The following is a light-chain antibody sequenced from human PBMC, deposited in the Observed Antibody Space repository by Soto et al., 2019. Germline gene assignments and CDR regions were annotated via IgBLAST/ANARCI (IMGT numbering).Light chain of an antibody. V-gene: IGKV3-11*01. Sequence: EIVLTQSPATLSLSPGERATLSCRASQSVSSYLAWYQQKPGQAPRLLLYAASNRATGIPARFSGSGSGTDFTLTISSLEPEDFAVYYCQQRSNWRWTFGQGTKVEIK. CDR3: QQRSNWRWT. CDR2: AAS. J-gene: IGKJ1*01. CDR1: QSVSSY.